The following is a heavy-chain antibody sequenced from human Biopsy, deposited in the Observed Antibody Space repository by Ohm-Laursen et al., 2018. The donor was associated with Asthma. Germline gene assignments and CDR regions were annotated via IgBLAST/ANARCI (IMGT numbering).Heavy chain of an antibody. Sequence: ASAKVSCKISGYSLTDLSMHWVRQAPGHGLEWMGGHDHEEGGTVNARRFQGRVTMTEDTSTDTAYMELSSLSSDDTAVYYCASDFPKDYVRYNFQFWGQGTLVTVSS. D-gene: IGHD4-17*01. CDR2: HDHEEGGT. V-gene: IGHV1-24*01. CDR3: ASDFPKDYVRYNFQF. CDR1: GYSLTDLS. J-gene: IGHJ4*02.